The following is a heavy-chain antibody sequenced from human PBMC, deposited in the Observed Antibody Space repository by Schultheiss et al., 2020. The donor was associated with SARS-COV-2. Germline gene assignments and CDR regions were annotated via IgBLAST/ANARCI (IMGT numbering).Heavy chain of an antibody. V-gene: IGHV4-61*02. J-gene: IGHJ4*02. Sequence: SETLSLTCTVSGGSISSGSYYWSWIRQPAGKGLEWIGRIYTSGSTNYNPSLKSRVTISVDTSKNQFSLKLSSVTAADTAVYYCAKPVNYWGQGTLVTVSS. CDR3: AKPVNY. CDR1: GGSISSGSYY. CDR2: IYTSGST.